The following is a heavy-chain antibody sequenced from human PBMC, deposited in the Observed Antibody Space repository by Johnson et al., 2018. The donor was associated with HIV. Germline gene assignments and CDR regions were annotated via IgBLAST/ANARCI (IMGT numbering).Heavy chain of an antibody. Sequence: QVQLVESGGGLVKPGGSLRLSCAASGFTFSDYFMSWIRQAPGKGLECISYISSSGTTIYYTDSVKGRFTISRDNAKNSLYLQMNSLRAEDTALYYCAKDIRRYSIARGAFDIWGQGTMVTVSS. V-gene: IGHV3-11*01. CDR3: AKDIRRYSIARGAFDI. CDR1: GFTFSDYF. D-gene: IGHD6-13*01. J-gene: IGHJ3*02. CDR2: ISSSGTTI.